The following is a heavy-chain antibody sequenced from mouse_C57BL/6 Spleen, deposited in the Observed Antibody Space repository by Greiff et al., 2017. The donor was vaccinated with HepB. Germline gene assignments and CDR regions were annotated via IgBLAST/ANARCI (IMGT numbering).Heavy chain of an antibody. CDR2: IDPSDSYT. J-gene: IGHJ1*03. D-gene: IGHD1-1*01. CDR3: ARGYYGSSYWYFDV. CDR1: GYTFTSYW. V-gene: IGHV1-69*01. Sequence: QVQLKQSGAELVMPGASVKLSCKASGYTFTSYWMHWVKQRPGQGLEWIGEIDPSDSYTNYNQKFKGKSTWTVDKSSSTAYMQLSSLTSEDSAVYYCARGYYGSSYWYFDVWGTRTTVTVSS.